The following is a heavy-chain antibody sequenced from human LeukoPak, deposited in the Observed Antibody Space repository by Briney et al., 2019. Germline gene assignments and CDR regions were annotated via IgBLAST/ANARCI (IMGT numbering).Heavy chain of an antibody. D-gene: IGHD6-6*01. J-gene: IGHJ4*02. CDR2: ISVSDADT. V-gene: IGHV3-23*01. CDR1: GFTFSNYV. CDR3: ASRKEFSTSSVFY. Sequence: GGSLRLSCAASGFTFSNYVMNWVRQAPGKGLEWVSGISVSDADTYYADSVRGRFTISRDNSKNTVSLRMNSLRAEDSAVYYCASRKEFSTSSVFYWGQGTLVTVSS.